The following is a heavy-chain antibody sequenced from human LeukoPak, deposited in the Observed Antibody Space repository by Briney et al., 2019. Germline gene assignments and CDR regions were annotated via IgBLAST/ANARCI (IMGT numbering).Heavy chain of an antibody. CDR1: GFAFSSYG. J-gene: IGHJ4*02. D-gene: IGHD4-17*01. Sequence: GGSLRLSCATSGFAFSSYGMHWVRQAPGKGLEWVAVIWYDGSNKYYADSVKGRFTISRDNSKNTVYLQMNSLRAEDTAVYNCARAPSATTGFDYWGQGTLVTVSS. V-gene: IGHV3-33*01. CDR3: ARAPSATTGFDY. CDR2: IWYDGSNK.